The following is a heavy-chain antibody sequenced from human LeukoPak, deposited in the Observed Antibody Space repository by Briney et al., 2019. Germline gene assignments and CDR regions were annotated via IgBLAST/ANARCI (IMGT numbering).Heavy chain of an antibody. CDR2: IYYSGGT. V-gene: IGHV4-31*03. CDR1: GGSISSGGYY. D-gene: IGHD3-22*01. CDR3: ASRPGYYYDSSGYQGRGAFDI. J-gene: IGHJ3*02. Sequence: SQTLSLTCTVSGGSISSGGYYWSWIRQHPGKGLEWIGYIYYSGGTYYNPSLKSRVTISVDTSKSQFSLKLSSVTAADTAVYYCASRPGYYYDSSGYQGRGAFDIWGQGTMVTVSS.